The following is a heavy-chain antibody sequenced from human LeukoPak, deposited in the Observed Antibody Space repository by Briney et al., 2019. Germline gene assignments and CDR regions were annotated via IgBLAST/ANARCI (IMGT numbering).Heavy chain of an antibody. D-gene: IGHD4-17*01. Sequence: GGSLRLSCAASGFTFSSYGMHWVRQAPGKGLEWVAVIWYDGSNKYYADSVKGRFTISRDNSKNTLYLQMNSLRAEDTAVYYCAKAHGSDYGDYKIWGQGTLVTVSS. CDR3: AKAHGSDYGDYKI. CDR1: GFTFSSYG. J-gene: IGHJ4*02. CDR2: IWYDGSNK. V-gene: IGHV3-33*06.